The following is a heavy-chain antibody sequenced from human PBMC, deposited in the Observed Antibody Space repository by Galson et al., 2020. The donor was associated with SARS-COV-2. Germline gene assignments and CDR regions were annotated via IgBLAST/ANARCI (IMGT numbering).Heavy chain of an antibody. CDR1: GYTLIYYG. V-gene: IGHV1-18*01. J-gene: IGHJ3*01. D-gene: IGHD3-3*01. Sequence: ASVKVSCKASGYTLIYYGITWIRQAPGQGLEWMGWISAYKRNTNYAPPIQDRVTMTIDRPTTTVYMELRNLSSDDTAIYYCARARAYYDPGGFEVWGLGTLGTVSS. CDR2: ISAYKRNT. CDR3: ARARAYYDPGGFEV.